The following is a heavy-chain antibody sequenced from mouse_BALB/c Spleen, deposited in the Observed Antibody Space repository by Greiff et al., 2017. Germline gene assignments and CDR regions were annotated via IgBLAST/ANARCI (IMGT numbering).Heavy chain of an antibody. CDR2: ISYSGST. D-gene: IGHD1-2*01. CDR1: GYSITSDYA. Sequence: DVHLVESGPGLVKPSQSLSLTCTVTGYSITSDYAWNWIRQFPGNKLEWMGYISYSGSTSYNPSLKSRISITRDTSKNQFFLQLNSVTTEDTATYYCARVGITTAYYAMDYWGQGTSVTVSS. J-gene: IGHJ4*01. CDR3: ARVGITTAYYAMDY. V-gene: IGHV3-2*02.